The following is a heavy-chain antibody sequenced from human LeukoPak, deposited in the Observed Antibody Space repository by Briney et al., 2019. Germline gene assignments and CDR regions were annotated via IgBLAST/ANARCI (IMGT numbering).Heavy chain of an antibody. J-gene: IGHJ5*02. CDR1: GYSFTSYW. CDR2: IYPGDSDT. V-gene: IGHV5-51*01. D-gene: IGHD3-10*01. Sequence: GESLKISCKGSGYSFTSYWIGWVRQMPGKGLAWMGIIYPGDSDTRYSPSFQGQVTISADKSISTAYLQWSSLKASDTAMYYCARHGVRYYYGSGSSPFDPWGQGTLVTVSS. CDR3: ARHGVRYYYGSGSSPFDP.